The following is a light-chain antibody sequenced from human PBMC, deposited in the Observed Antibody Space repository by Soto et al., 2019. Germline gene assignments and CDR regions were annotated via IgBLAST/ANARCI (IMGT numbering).Light chain of an antibody. CDR2: DVS. V-gene: IGLV2-14*03. J-gene: IGLJ1*01. CDR3: SSYTSSFKLAV. CDR1: SSDVGGYNY. Sequence: QSALTQPASVSGSPGQSITIFCTGTSSDVGGYNYVSWYQQHPGSAPKLMIYDVSSRPSGVSNRFSGSKSGNTASLTISGFQAEDEADYYCSSYTSSFKLAVFGSGTKLTVL.